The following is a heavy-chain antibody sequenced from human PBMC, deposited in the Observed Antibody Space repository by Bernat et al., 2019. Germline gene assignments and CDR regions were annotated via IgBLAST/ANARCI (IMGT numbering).Heavy chain of an antibody. CDR3: AKEGSIIAGGSYFDY. J-gene: IGHJ4*02. CDR2: ISYDGSNK. Sequence: QVQLVESGGGVVQPGRSLRLSCAASGFTFSSYGMHWVRQAPGKGLEWVAVISYDGSNKYYADSVKGRFTISRDNSKNTLYLQMNSLRAEDTAVYYCAKEGSIIAGGSYFDYWGQGTLVTVSS. V-gene: IGHV3-30*18. D-gene: IGHD6-13*01. CDR1: GFTFSSYG.